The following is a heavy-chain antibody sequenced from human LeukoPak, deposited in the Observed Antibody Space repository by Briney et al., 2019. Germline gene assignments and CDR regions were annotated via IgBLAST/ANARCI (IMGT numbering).Heavy chain of an antibody. CDR3: ARDQEWELLPFDY. V-gene: IGHV3-21*01. CDR1: GFTFSSYS. D-gene: IGHD1-26*01. J-gene: IGHJ4*02. Sequence: PGGSLRLSCAASGFTFSSYSMNWVRQAPGKRLEWVSSISSSSSYIYYADSVKGRFTISRDNAKNSLYLQMNSLRAEDTAVYYCARDQEWELLPFDYWGQGTLVTVSS. CDR2: ISSSSSYI.